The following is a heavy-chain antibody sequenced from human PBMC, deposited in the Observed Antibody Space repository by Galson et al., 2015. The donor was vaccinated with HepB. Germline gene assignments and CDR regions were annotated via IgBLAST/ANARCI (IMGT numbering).Heavy chain of an antibody. J-gene: IGHJ4*02. V-gene: IGHV3-30*04. CDR1: GFTFSSYA. CDR3: ARDFSFGGSYFKAVGY. D-gene: IGHD1-26*01. CDR2: ISYDGSNK. Sequence: SLRLSCAASGFTFSSYAMHWVRQAPGKGLEWVAVISYDGSNKYYADSVKGRFTISRDNSMNTLYLQMNSLRAEDTTVYYCARDFSFGGSYFKAVGYWGQGTLVTVSS.